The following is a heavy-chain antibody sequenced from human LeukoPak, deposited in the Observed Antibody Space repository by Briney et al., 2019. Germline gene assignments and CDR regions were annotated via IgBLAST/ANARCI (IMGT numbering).Heavy chain of an antibody. CDR2: ISSSSSYI. J-gene: IGHJ5*02. CDR1: GFTFSSYS. D-gene: IGHD3-3*01. V-gene: IGHV3-21*01. CDR3: ASEPLEEGPNWFDP. Sequence: GGSLRLSCAASGFTFSSYSMNWGRQAPGKGLEWVSSISSSSSYIYYADSVKGRFTISRDNAKNSLYLQMDSLRAEDTAVYYCASEPLEEGPNWFDPWGQGTLVTVSS.